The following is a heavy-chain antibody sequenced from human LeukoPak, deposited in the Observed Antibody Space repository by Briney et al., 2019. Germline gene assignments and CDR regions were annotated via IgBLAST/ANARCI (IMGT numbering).Heavy chain of an antibody. CDR2: FSGSGGST. CDR3: AKVLPVWGSGSYYMPPGWFDP. J-gene: IGHJ5*02. V-gene: IGHV3-23*01. CDR1: GFTFSSYA. D-gene: IGHD3-10*01. Sequence: PGGSLRLSCAASGFTFSSYAMSWVRQAPGKGLECISGFSGSGGSTYYADSVKGRFTISRDNSKNTLYLQMNSLRAEDTAVYYCAKVLPVWGSGSYYMPPGWFDPWGQGTLVTVSS.